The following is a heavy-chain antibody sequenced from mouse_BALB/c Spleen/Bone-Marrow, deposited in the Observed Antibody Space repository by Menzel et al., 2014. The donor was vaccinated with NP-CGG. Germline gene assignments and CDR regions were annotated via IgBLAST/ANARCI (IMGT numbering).Heavy chain of an antibody. CDR1: GFTFSSFG. J-gene: IGHJ2*01. Sequence: DVKLVESGGGLVQPGGSRKLSCAASGFTFSSFGMHWVRQAPEKGLEWVAYISIGSSTIYYADTVMGRFPISRDNPKNALYMKRTSLKSKDTAMYYCARWGSSSGFFDYRGQGTPLTVSS. CDR2: ISIGSSTI. V-gene: IGHV5-17*02. D-gene: IGHD1-1*01. CDR3: ARWGSSSGFFDY.